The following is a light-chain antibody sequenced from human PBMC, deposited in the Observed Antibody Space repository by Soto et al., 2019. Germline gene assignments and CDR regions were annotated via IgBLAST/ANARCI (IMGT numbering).Light chain of an antibody. J-gene: IGKJ2*01. CDR1: QSVLYTSNNKNY. CDR3: QQYYGSPYT. V-gene: IGKV4-1*01. CDR2: WAS. Sequence: DIVMTQSPGSLAVSLGERATINCKSSQSVLYTSNNKNYLAWYQQKTGQPPKLLIYWASARESGVPDRFSGSWSGTEFTLTISSLQAEDVAVYYCQQYYGSPYTFGQGTKLEIK.